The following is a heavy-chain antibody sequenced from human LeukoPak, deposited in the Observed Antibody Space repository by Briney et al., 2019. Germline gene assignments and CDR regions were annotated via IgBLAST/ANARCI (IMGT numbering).Heavy chain of an antibody. V-gene: IGHV3-21*01. CDR2: ISSGSSSI. CDR1: GFTFSNYN. CDR3: ARDRGGVGGNWLDP. Sequence: PGGSLRLSCAGSGFTFSNYNMNWVRQTPGKVLEWVSSISSGSSSIYYADSVKGRFTISRDNAKDSLYLQMNSLRADDTAVYYCARDRGGVGGNWLDPWGRGTLVTVSS. J-gene: IGHJ5*02. D-gene: IGHD2-8*02.